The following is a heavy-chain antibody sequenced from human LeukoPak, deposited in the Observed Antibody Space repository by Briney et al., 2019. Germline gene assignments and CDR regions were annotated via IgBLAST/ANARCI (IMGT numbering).Heavy chain of an antibody. V-gene: IGHV4-59*08. CDR1: GGSISSFF. CDR2: IFSTGST. Sequence: SETLSLTCTVSGGSISSFFWSWIRQPPGEGLEWIGSIFSTGSTNYNPSLKSRVTISIDTSKKQFSLRLTSVTAADTAVYYCARRLGVGDYYFDYWSQGSLVTVSS. CDR3: ARRLGVGDYYFDY. D-gene: IGHD2-21*02. J-gene: IGHJ4*02.